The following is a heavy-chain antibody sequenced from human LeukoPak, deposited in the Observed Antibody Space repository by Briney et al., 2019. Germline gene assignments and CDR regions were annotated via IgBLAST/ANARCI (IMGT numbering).Heavy chain of an antibody. CDR3: ATDDYGDYWARF. CDR1: GYTFTDYY. D-gene: IGHD4-17*01. J-gene: IGHJ4*02. V-gene: IGHV1-69-2*01. CDR2: VDPENGET. Sequence: ASVKGSCKASGYTFTDYYMHWVQRAPGKGLEGMGRVDPENGETIYAEKFQGRVTITADTSTDTAYMELTSLRSEDTAVYYCATDDYGDYWARFWGQGTLVTVSS.